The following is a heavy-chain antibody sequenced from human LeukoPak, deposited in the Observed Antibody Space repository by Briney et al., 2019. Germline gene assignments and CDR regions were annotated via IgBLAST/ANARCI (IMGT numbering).Heavy chain of an antibody. CDR1: GFNFTGYD. D-gene: IGHD3-10*01. CDR3: ARGTEYYYGSGV. J-gene: IGHJ4*02. V-gene: IGHV3-48*02. Sequence: GGSLRLSCAASGFNFTGYDMNWVRQAPGKGLEWVSYISSSSSTIYYADSVKGRFTISRDNAKNSLYLQMDSLRDEDTAVYYCARGTEYYYGSGVGGQGTLVTVSS. CDR2: ISSSSSTI.